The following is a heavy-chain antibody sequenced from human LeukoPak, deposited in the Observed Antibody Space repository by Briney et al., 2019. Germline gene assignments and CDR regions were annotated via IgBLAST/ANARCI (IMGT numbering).Heavy chain of an antibody. CDR1: GFTFSSYS. J-gene: IGHJ6*03. D-gene: IGHD5-24*01. Sequence: KPGGSLLLSCAGPGFTFSSYSMNWVRQAPGKGLEWVSSISSSSSYIYYADSVMGRFTISRDNAKNSLYLQMNSLRAEDTAVYYCARGDGYYYMDVWGKGTTVTVSS. V-gene: IGHV3-21*01. CDR2: ISSSSSYI. CDR3: ARGDGYYYMDV.